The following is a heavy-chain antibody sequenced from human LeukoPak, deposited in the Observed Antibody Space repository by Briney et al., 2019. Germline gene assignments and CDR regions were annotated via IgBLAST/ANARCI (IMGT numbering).Heavy chain of an antibody. J-gene: IGHJ3*02. CDR3: ARDSPYSDYLIGGAFNI. V-gene: IGHV3-53*01. D-gene: IGHD4-11*01. CDR1: GFTVGSNY. CDR2: IYSDGTT. Sequence: GGSLRLSCAASGFTVGSNYMSWVRQAPGKGLEWVSVIYSDGTTYYADSVKGRFTISRDNSKNTLYLQMNSLGAEDAAVYYCARDSPYSDYLIGGAFNIWGQGTMVTVSS.